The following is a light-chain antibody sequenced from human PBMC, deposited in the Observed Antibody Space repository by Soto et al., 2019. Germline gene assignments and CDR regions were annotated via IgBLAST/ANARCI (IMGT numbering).Light chain of an antibody. CDR1: QSISSW. CDR2: KAS. J-gene: IGKJ1*01. Sequence: QVTQSPPTLSTSVGNRVIITCLASQSISSWLAWYQQKGGQAPKLLISKASILDSGVPSRFSGSGSGTEFNLTISSLQPEDFATYYCQQYNSFIWTFGQGAKV. CDR3: QQYNSFIWT. V-gene: IGKV1-5*03.